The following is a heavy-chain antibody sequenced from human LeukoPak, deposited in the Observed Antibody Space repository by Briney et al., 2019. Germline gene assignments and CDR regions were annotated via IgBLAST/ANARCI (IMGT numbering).Heavy chain of an antibody. CDR1: GFTFSSYG. V-gene: IGHV3-30*18. J-gene: IGHJ6*02. CDR2: ISYDGSNK. CDR3: AKDSGLWFGELLFPPYYYYGMDV. D-gene: IGHD3-10*01. Sequence: GGSLRLSCAASGFTFSSYGMHWVRQAPGKGLEWVAVISYDGSNKYYADSVKGRFTISRDNSKNTLYLQMNSLRAEDTAVYYCAKDSGLWFGELLFPPYYYYGMDVWGQGTTVTVSS.